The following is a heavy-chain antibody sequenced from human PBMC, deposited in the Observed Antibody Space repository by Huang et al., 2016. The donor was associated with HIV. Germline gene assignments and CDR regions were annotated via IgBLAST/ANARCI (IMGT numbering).Heavy chain of an antibody. CDR1: GFLFTTFT. Sequence: LRLSCAATGFLFTTFTMHWVRQAPGKGLEWVSSISGSGSSIYFADDVKGRFTISRDNTKKAMYLQMSSLSVDDTAFYFCARGGPVGYFNLWGHGTLVSVSS. CDR2: ISGSGSSI. V-gene: IGHV3-21*01. D-gene: IGHD2-15*01. CDR3: ARGGPVGYFNL. J-gene: IGHJ4*03.